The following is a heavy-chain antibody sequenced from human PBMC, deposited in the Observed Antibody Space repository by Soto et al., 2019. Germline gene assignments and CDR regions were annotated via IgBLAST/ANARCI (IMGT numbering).Heavy chain of an antibody. CDR2: MNAKSGDT. Sequence: RASVKVSFQASGYTFSDFDINWLRQASGQGPEGMGWMNAKSGDTFFPQRFQGKFNMTWDTSLSTAYMEVGSLTSDDTAIYYCARGNPFNYAGFDVWGQGTTVTVSS. V-gene: IGHV1-8*01. J-gene: IGHJ6*02. CDR1: GYTFSDFD. CDR3: ARGNPFNYAGFDV. D-gene: IGHD4-4*01.